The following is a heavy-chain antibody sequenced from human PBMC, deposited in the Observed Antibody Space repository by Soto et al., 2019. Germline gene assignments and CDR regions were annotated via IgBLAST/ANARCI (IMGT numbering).Heavy chain of an antibody. CDR3: ARDYYDSSGYSADFDY. CDR2: ISSSSSTI. Sequence: EVQLVESGGGLVQPGGSLRLSCAASGFTFSSYSMNWVRQAPGKGLEWVSYISSSSSTIYYADSVKGRFTISRDNAKNSLDLQMNSLRAEDTAVYYCARDYYDSSGYSADFDYWGQGTLVTVSS. J-gene: IGHJ4*02. D-gene: IGHD3-22*01. V-gene: IGHV3-48*01. CDR1: GFTFSSYS.